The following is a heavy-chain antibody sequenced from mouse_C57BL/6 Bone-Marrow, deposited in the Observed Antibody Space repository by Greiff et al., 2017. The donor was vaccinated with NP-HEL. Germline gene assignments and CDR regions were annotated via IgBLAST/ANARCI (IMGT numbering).Heavy chain of an antibody. CDR2: IYPGDGDT. V-gene: IGHV1-82*01. J-gene: IGHJ1*03. CDR3: ARDGGLRQYFDV. D-gene: IGHD2-4*01. CDR1: GYAFSSSW. Sequence: VQLQQSGPELVKPGASVKISCKASGYAFSSSWMNWVKHRPGKGLEWIGRIYPGDGDTTYNGKFKGKATLTADKSSSTAYMQLSSLTSEDSAVYFCARDGGLRQYFDVWGTGTTVTVSS.